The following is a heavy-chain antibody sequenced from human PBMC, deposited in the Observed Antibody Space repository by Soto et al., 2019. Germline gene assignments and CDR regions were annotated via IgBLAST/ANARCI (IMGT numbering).Heavy chain of an antibody. CDR2: IKSKTDGGTT. CDR1: GFTFSNAW. J-gene: IGHJ4*02. D-gene: IGHD6-6*01. Sequence: EVQLVESGGGLVKPGGSLRLSCAASGFTFSNAWMSWVRQAPGKGLEWVGRIKSKTDGGTTDYAAPVKGRFTVSRDDSKNTLYLQMNSLKTEDTAVYYCTTDGGLEYSSSSEYWGQGTLVTVSS. V-gene: IGHV3-15*01. CDR3: TTDGGLEYSSSSEY.